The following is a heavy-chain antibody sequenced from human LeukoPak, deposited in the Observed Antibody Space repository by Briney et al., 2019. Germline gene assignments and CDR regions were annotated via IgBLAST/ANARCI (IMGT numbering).Heavy chain of an antibody. J-gene: IGHJ6*03. D-gene: IGHD6-13*01. CDR3: AKDFSYSSSWYGVLYFFYYMDV. CDR1: GFTFHVYA. CDR2: ICGDGSST. V-gene: IGHV3-43*02. Sequence: GGSLRLSCAASGFTFHVYAMHWVSQAPGKGLEWVSLICGDGSSTYYADSVKGRFTISRDNSKNSLYLQMNSLRTEDTALYYCAKDFSYSSSWYGVLYFFYYMDVWGKGTTVTVSS.